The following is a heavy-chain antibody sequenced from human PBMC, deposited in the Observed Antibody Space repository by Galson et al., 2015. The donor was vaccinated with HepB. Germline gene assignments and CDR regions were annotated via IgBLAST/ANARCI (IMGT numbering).Heavy chain of an antibody. D-gene: IGHD5-24*01. CDR1: GFTFSSYE. CDR3: ARGLPMATLDY. J-gene: IGHJ4*02. Sequence: SLRLSCAASGFTFSSYEMNWVRQAPGKGLEWVSYISSSGSTIYYADSVKGRFTISRDNAKNSLYLQMNSLRAEDTAVYYCARGLPMATLDYWGQGTLVTVSS. V-gene: IGHV3-48*03. CDR2: ISSSGSTI.